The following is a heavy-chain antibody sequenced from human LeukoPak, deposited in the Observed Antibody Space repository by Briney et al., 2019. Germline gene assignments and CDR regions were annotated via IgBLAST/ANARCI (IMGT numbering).Heavy chain of an antibody. CDR3: ARQNRRRITIFGVVITSFDY. D-gene: IGHD3-3*01. Sequence: SETLSLTCTVSGGSISSSSYYWGWIRQPPGKGLEWIGSIYYSGSTYYNPSLKSRVTISVDTSKNQFSLKLSSVTAADTAVYYCARQNRRRITIFGVVITSFDYWGQGTLVTVSS. CDR1: GGSISSSSYY. CDR2: IYYSGST. V-gene: IGHV4-39*01. J-gene: IGHJ4*02.